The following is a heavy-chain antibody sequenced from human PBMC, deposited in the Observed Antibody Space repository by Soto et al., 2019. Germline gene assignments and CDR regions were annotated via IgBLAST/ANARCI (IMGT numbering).Heavy chain of an antibody. CDR1: GYTFTSYD. CDR3: ARGGYSSGWSYYMDV. Sequence: ASVKVSCTASGYTFTSYDINWVRQATGQGLEWMGWMNPNSGNTGYAQKFQGRVTMTRNTSISTAYMELSSLRSEDTAVYYCARGGYSSGWSYYMDVWGKGTTVTVSS. V-gene: IGHV1-8*01. J-gene: IGHJ6*03. D-gene: IGHD6-19*01. CDR2: MNPNSGNT.